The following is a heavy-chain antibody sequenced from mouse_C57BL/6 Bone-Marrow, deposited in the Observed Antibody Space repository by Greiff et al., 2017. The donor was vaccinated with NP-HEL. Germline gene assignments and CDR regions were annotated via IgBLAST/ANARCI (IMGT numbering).Heavy chain of an antibody. D-gene: IGHD2-2*01. Sequence: DVQLVESGGGLVQPGGSLKLSCAASGFTFSDYGMAWVRQAPRKGPEWVAFISNLAYSIYYADTVTGRFTISRENAKNTLYLEMSSLRSEDTAMYYCARLYYGYDCWYFDVWGTGTTVTVSS. J-gene: IGHJ1*03. V-gene: IGHV5-15*01. CDR2: ISNLAYSI. CDR1: GFTFSDYG. CDR3: ARLYYGYDCWYFDV.